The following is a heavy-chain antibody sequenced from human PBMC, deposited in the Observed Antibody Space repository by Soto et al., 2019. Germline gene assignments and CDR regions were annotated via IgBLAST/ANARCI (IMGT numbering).Heavy chain of an antibody. CDR2: INHRGNT. J-gene: IGHJ6*02. CDR1: GGSFSAYY. D-gene: IGHD1-26*01. Sequence: SETLSLTCAVYGGSFSAYYWSWIRQPPGKGLEWIGEINHRGNTNYNPSLESRVTISVDTSKKRFSLKLSSVIAADTAVYYCARILHGSMLTKSNYYYYGMDVWGQGTTVTVYS. V-gene: IGHV4-34*01. CDR3: ARILHGSMLTKSNYYYYGMDV.